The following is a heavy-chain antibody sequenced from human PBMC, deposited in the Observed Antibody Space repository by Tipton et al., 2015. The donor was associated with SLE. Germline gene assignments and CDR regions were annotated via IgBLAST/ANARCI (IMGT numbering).Heavy chain of an antibody. D-gene: IGHD4-11*01. Sequence: TLSLTCTVSGDSITSYYWNWIRQPAGKGLEWIGRIYTSGSTNYNPSLKSRVTISVDTSKNQFSLRLNSVTAADTAVYYCAREAGDGMTTVDFDYWGQGTLVTVSS. CDR3: AREAGDGMTTVDFDY. J-gene: IGHJ4*02. CDR2: IYTSGST. V-gene: IGHV4-4*07. CDR1: GDSITSYY.